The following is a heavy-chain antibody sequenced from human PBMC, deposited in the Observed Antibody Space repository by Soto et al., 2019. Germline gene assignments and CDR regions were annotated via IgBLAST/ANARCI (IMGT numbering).Heavy chain of an antibody. CDR1: GGSVSSGSYY. CDR3: ARETYYDFWSGLGGTYYFDY. J-gene: IGHJ4*02. D-gene: IGHD3-3*01. CDR2: IYYSGST. V-gene: IGHV4-61*01. Sequence: PSETLSLTCTVSGGSVSSGSYYWSWIRQPPGKGLEWIGYIYYSGSTNYNPSLKSRVTISEDTSKNQFSLKLSSVTAADTAVYYCARETYYDFWSGLGGTYYFDYWGQGTLVTVSS.